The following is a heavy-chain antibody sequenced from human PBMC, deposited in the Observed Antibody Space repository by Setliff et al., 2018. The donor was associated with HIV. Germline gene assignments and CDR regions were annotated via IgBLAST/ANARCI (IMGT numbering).Heavy chain of an antibody. CDR1: GFPFSSHW. CDR3: ARGGSYSPGDY. Sequence: GGSLRLSCAASGFPFSSHWMHWVRQAQGKGLVWVSRINGDGRSINYADAVKGRFTISRDNAKNTLYLQMNSLRAEDTAVYYCARGGSYSPGDYWGQGALVTVSS. D-gene: IGHD1-26*01. V-gene: IGHV3-74*01. J-gene: IGHJ4*02. CDR2: INGDGRSI.